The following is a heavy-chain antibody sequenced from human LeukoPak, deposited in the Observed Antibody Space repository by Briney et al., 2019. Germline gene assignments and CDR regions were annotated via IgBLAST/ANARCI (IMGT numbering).Heavy chain of an antibody. Sequence: GGSLRLSCAASGFTFSSYSMNWVRQAPGKGLEWVSSISSSSSYIYYADSMKGRFTISRDNAKNSLYLQMNSLRAEDTAVYYCAKDPTYYYDSSGYYSYWGQGTLVTVSS. D-gene: IGHD3-22*01. CDR3: AKDPTYYYDSSGYYSY. CDR2: ISSSSSYI. CDR1: GFTFSSYS. V-gene: IGHV3-21*01. J-gene: IGHJ4*02.